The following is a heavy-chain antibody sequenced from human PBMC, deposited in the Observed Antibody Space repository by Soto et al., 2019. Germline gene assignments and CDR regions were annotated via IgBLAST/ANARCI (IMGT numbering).Heavy chain of an antibody. CDR1: GFTFNTYS. Sequence: QVQLEESGGGVVQPGRSLRLSCEASGFTFNTYSMHWVRQPPGKGLEWLAAIWYDGTQKYYADSVKGRFIISRDNSKKKLYLEMNSLRDDDTAVYYCARAGGTTVTGLWHFDSWGQGTLVTVSS. CDR3: ARAGGTTVTGLWHFDS. D-gene: IGHD4-17*01. CDR2: IWYDGTQK. V-gene: IGHV3-33*01. J-gene: IGHJ4*02.